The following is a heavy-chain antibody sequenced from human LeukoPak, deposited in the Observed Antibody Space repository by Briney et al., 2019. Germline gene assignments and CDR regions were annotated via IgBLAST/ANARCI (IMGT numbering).Heavy chain of an antibody. CDR3: ASDRFSSGDF. D-gene: IGHD6-19*01. CDR2: IKQGGSQK. Sequence: GGSLRLSCVASGFSFSNYWMSWVRQAPGKGLEWVANIKQGGSQKNYVDSVKGRFTISRDNAKNSLYLQMNSLRAEDTAVYYCASDRFSSGDFWGQGTPVAVSS. V-gene: IGHV3-7*01. J-gene: IGHJ4*02. CDR1: GFSFSNYW.